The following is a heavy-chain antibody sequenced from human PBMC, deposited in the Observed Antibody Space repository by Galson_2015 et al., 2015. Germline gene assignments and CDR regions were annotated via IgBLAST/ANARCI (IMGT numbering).Heavy chain of an antibody. J-gene: IGHJ4*02. V-gene: IGHV3-74*01. CDR1: GFTFSSYW. CDR2: IKGDGSSI. Sequence: SLGLSCAASGFTFSSYWLHWVRQVPGKGLMWVSRIKGDGSSIIYADSVKGRFTISRDNTKNTVWLQMNSLRVEDTAVYYCARDPVDGSGHFDYWGQGTLVTVSS. D-gene: IGHD6-19*01. CDR3: ARDPVDGSGHFDY.